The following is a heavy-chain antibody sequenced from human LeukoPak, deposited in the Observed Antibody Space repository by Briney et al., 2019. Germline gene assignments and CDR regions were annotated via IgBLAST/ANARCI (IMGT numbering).Heavy chain of an antibody. J-gene: IGHJ6*02. CDR2: ISAYNGNT. D-gene: IGHD6-13*01. V-gene: IGHV1-18*01. CDR3: ARDRSSSWYDYYYYYGMDV. Sequence: GASVKVSCKASGYTFTSYGISWVRQAPGQGLEWMGWISAYNGNTNYAQKLQGRVTMTTDTSTSTAYMELRSLRSDDTAVYYCARDRSSSWYDYYYYYGMDVWGQGTTVTVSS. CDR1: GYTFTSYG.